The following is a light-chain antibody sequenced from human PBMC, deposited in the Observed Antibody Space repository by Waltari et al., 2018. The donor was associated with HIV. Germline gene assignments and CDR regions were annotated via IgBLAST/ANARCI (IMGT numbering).Light chain of an antibody. CDR1: DSDFGLSNF. CDR2: EVD. CDR3: ASYTADDTVL. Sequence: SDLTQPASVSGFPGQSITISCTGGDSDFGLSNFISWYQQQPGKVPKLLLYEVDTRASGIPGRFSGSKSGNTASLTITGLQIEDEGLYYCASYTADDTVLFGGGT. V-gene: IGLV2-14*01. J-gene: IGLJ2*01.